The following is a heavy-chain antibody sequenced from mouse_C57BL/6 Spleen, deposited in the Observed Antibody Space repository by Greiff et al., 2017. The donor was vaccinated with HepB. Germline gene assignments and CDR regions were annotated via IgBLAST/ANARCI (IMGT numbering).Heavy chain of an antibody. V-gene: IGHV1-4*01. D-gene: IGHD1-1*02. CDR3: ARGALFPWFAY. CDR1: GYTFTSYT. CDR2: INPSSGYT. J-gene: IGHJ3*01. Sequence: VQLQQSGAELARPGASVKMSCKASGYTFTSYTMHWVKQRPGQGLEWIGYINPSSGYTKYNQKFKDKATLTADKSSSTAYMQLSSLTSEDSAVYYCARGALFPWFAYWGQGTLVTVSA.